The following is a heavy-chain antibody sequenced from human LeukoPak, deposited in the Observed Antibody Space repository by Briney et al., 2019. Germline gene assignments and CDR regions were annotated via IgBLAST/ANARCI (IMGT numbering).Heavy chain of an antibody. CDR3: ARAGWFGESPYYYYYGMDV. D-gene: IGHD3-10*01. J-gene: IGHJ6*02. CDR1: GGTFSSYA. V-gene: IGHV1-69*04. CDR2: IIPILGIA. Sequence: ASVKVSCKASGGTFSSYAISWVRQAPGQGLEWMGRIIPILGIANYAQKFQGRVTITADKSTSTAYMELSSLRSEDTAVYYCARAGWFGESPYYYYYGMDVWGQGTTVTVSS.